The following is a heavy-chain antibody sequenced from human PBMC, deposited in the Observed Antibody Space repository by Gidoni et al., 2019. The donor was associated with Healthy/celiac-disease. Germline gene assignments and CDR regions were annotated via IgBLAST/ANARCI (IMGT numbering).Heavy chain of an antibody. J-gene: IGHJ4*02. D-gene: IGHD6-19*01. V-gene: IGHV3-23*01. CDR1: GFTFRSYA. CDR2: ISGSGGST. CDR3: AKGTSIAVAGTDFDY. Sequence: EVQLLESGGGLVQPGGSLRLSCAASGFTFRSYAMSWVRQAPGKGLEWVSAISGSGGSTYYADSVKGRFTISRDNSKNTLYLQMNSLRAEDTAVYYCAKGTSIAVAGTDFDYWGQGTLVTVSS.